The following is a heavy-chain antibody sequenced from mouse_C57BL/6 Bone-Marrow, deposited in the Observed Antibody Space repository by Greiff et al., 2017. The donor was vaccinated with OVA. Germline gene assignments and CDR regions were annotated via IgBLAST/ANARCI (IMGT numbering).Heavy chain of an antibody. J-gene: IGHJ3*01. CDR2: IRNKANNHAT. CDR3: TRRGSLYYDYDGAWFAY. D-gene: IGHD2-4*01. CDR1: GFTFSDAW. Sequence: EVKLVESGGGLVQPGGSMKLSCAASGFTFSDAWMDWVRQSPEKGLEWVAEIRNKANNHATYYAESVKGRFTISRDDSKSSVYLQMNSLRAEDTGIYYCTRRGSLYYDYDGAWFAYWGQGTLVTVSA. V-gene: IGHV6-6*01.